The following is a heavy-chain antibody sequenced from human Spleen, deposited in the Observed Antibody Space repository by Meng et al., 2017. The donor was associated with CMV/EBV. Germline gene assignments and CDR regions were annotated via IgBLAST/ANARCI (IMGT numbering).Heavy chain of an antibody. D-gene: IGHD2-15*01. CDR2: INPNSGGT. J-gene: IGHJ6*02. V-gene: IGHV1-2*02. CDR3: ARVKRYCTGGSCSSTGYYGMDV. CDR1: GGTFSSYA. Sequence: ASVKVSCKASGGTFSSYAISWVRQAPGQGLEWMGWINPNSGGTHYAQKFQGRVSMTGDTSITTAYMELSRLRSDNMAVYYCARVKRYCTGGSCSSTGYYGMDVWGQGTTVTVSS.